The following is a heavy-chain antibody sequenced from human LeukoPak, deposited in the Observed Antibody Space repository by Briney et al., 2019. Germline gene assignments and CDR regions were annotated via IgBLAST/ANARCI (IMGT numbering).Heavy chain of an antibody. CDR3: ARAGWEQRNLYYYYYMDV. Sequence: PGGSLRLSCAASGFTFSDHYMDWVRQAPGKGLEWVGRTRNKANSYTTEYAASVKGRFTISRDDSKNSLYLQMNSLKTEDTAVYYCARAGWEQRNLYYYYYMDVWGKGTTVTVSS. V-gene: IGHV3-72*01. CDR1: GFTFSDHY. J-gene: IGHJ6*03. D-gene: IGHD1-26*01. CDR2: TRNKANSYTT.